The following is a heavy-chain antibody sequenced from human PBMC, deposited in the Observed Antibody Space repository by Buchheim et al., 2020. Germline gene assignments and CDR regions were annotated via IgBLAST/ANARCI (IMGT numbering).Heavy chain of an antibody. CDR3: TTMIPRPRLPFGY. J-gene: IGHJ4*02. CDR2: IKSKTDGGTT. D-gene: IGHD2-21*01. CDR1: GFTFSNAW. Sequence: EVQLVESGGGLVKPGGSLRLSCAASGFTFSNAWMSWVRQAPGKGLEWVGRIKSKTDGGTTDYAAPVKDRFTISRDDSKNSSVLQMNSLKSEDSAMYYCTTMIPRPRLPFGYWGQGT. V-gene: IGHV3-15*01.